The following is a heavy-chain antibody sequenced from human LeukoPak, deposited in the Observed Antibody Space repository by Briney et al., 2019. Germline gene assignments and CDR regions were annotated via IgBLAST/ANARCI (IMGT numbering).Heavy chain of an antibody. D-gene: IGHD3-3*01. CDR1: GFTFSSYW. J-gene: IGHJ4*02. CDR3: ARGVVYPTWSGPHWSDY. V-gene: IGHV3-7*01. CDR2: IKQDASQE. Sequence: GGSLRLSCAASGFTFSSYWMSWVRQAPGKGPEWVAHIKQDASQEDHVDSVKGRFTISRDNAKNSLYLQMNSLRAEDTTVYYCARGVVYPTWSGPHWSDYWGQGTLVTVSS.